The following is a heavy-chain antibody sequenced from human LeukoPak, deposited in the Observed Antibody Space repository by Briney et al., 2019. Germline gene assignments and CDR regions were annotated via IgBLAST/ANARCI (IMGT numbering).Heavy chain of an antibody. D-gene: IGHD3-10*01. J-gene: IGHJ4*02. CDR3: ARVVRLYASGTYTPNYFDY. CDR1: GYSLTGYW. Sequence: GESLKISCKASGYSLTGYWIGWVRQMPGKGLECMGIIYPGDSDTRYSPSFQGQVTISADKSISTSYLQWNSLKASDTAMYYCARVVRLYASGTYTPNYFDYWGQGTLVTVSS. V-gene: IGHV5-51*01. CDR2: IYPGDSDT.